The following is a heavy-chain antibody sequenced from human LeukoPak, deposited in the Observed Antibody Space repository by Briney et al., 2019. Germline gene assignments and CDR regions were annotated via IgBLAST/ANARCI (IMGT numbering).Heavy chain of an antibody. CDR1: GFKFSSYS. J-gene: IGHJ4*02. CDR2: ISSSSSYI. D-gene: IGHD3-22*01. V-gene: IGHV3-21*01. CDR3: ARHVVAVGFDY. Sequence: GGSLRLSCAASGFKFSSYSMKWVRQAPGKGLEWVSFISSSSSYIYYADSVKGRFTISRDNAKNSLYLQMNSLRAEDTAVYYCARHVVAVGFDYWGQGTLVTVSS.